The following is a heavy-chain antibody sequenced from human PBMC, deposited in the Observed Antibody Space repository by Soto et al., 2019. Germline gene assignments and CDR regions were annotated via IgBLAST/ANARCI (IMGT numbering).Heavy chain of an antibody. CDR3: ARGGWSSWFDP. J-gene: IGHJ5*02. D-gene: IGHD2-2*01. CDR2: IYYSGST. CDR1: GGSISSYY. Sequence: SETLSLTCTVSGGSISSYYWSWIRQPPGKGLEWIGYIYYSGSTNYNPSLKSRVTISVDTSKNQFSLKLSSVTAADTAVYYCARGGWSSWFDPWGQGTLVTVSS. V-gene: IGHV4-59*01.